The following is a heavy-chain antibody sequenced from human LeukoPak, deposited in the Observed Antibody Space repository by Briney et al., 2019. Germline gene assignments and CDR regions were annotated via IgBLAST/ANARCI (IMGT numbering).Heavy chain of an antibody. V-gene: IGHV3-15*01. CDR1: GFTFSNAW. J-gene: IGHJ5*02. CDR2: IKSKTDGGTT. CDR3: AKGSSGYFVDL. Sequence: GGSLRLSCAASGFTFSNAWMSWVRQAPGKGLEWVGRIKSKTDGGTTDYAAPVKGRFTISRDDSKNTLYLQMNSLRAEDTALYYCAKGSSGYFVDLWGQGTLVTVSS. D-gene: IGHD3-22*01.